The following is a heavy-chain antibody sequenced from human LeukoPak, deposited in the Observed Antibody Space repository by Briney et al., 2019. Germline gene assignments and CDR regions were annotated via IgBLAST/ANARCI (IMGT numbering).Heavy chain of an antibody. CDR3: AKVLGGSGSYYIGQFDY. D-gene: IGHD3-10*01. V-gene: IGHV3-23*01. CDR1: GFTVSYNY. J-gene: IGHJ4*02. Sequence: PGGSLRLSCAASGFTVSYNYMSWVRQAPGKGLEWVSAISGSGGSTYYADSVKGRFTISRDNSKNTLYLQMNSLRVEDTAVYYCAKVLGGSGSYYIGQFDYWGQGTLVTVSS. CDR2: ISGSGGST.